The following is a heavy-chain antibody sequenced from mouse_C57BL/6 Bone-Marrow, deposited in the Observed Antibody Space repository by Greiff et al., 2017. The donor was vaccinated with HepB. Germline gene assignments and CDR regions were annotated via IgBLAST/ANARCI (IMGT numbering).Heavy chain of an antibody. CDR3: TVYGNPYFDY. J-gene: IGHJ2*01. V-gene: IGHV6-3*01. CDR1: GFTFSNYW. D-gene: IGHD1-1*01. Sequence: EVKLMESGGGLVQPGGSMKLSCVASGFTFSNYWMNWVRQSPEKGLEWVAQIRLKSDNYATHYAESVKGRFTISRDDSKSRVYLQMNNLRAEDTGIYYCTVYGNPYFDYWGQGTTLTVSS. CDR2: IRLKSDNYAT.